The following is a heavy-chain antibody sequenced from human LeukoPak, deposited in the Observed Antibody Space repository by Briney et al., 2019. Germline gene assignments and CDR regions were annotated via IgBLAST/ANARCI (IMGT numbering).Heavy chain of an antibody. J-gene: IGHJ3*02. Sequence: SETLSLTCSVSGGSVRSYSWSWIRQPPGKGLEWIGYIHYSGTTNYKPSLKSRVTISVETTKNQFSLKLTPVTAADTAVYYCARHGGESLVATILHAFDIWGQGTMVTVSS. CDR2: IHYSGTT. CDR1: GGSVRSYS. V-gene: IGHV4-59*08. D-gene: IGHD5-12*01. CDR3: ARHGGESLVATILHAFDI.